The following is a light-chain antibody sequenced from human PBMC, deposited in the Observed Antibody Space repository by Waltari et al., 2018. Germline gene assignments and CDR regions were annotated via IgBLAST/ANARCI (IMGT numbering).Light chain of an antibody. CDR1: KNVSRSY. CDR3: QQCDGSSLT. J-gene: IGKJ4*01. Sequence: EIDLTQSPAPLSLSPGEIATLSCRATKNVSRSYLAWYQQKPGQGPRLLIYATSNRAAGVPDRFSGSGSGTDFSLIISRLEPEDFATYYCQQCDGSSLTFGGGTKVDI. V-gene: IGKV3-20*01. CDR2: ATS.